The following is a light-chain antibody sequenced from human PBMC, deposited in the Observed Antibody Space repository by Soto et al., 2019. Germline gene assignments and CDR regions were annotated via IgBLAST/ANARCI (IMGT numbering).Light chain of an antibody. CDR1: SSDVGSYNR. CDR2: EVS. Sequence: QSAPTQPPSVSGSPGQSVTISCTGTSSDVGSYNRVSWYQQPPGTAPKLMIFEVSNRPSGVPDRFSGSKSGNTASLTISGLQAEDEADYYCSSYTTSSTAVFGGGTKLTVL. V-gene: IGLV2-18*02. CDR3: SSYTTSSTAV. J-gene: IGLJ2*01.